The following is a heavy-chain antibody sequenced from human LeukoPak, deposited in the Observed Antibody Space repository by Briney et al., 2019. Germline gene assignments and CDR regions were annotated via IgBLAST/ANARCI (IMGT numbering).Heavy chain of an antibody. CDR3: ARGAQWPY. V-gene: IGHV3-48*01. J-gene: IGHJ4*02. CDR2: ISSSSNIM. CDR1: GFTFSSYG. D-gene: IGHD6-19*01. Sequence: GGSLSLSCAASGFTFSSYGMNRVRQAPGKGLEWVSYISSSSNIMNYADSVKGRFTTSRDNAKNSLYLQMNSLRVEDTAVYYCARGAQWPYWGQGTPVTVSS.